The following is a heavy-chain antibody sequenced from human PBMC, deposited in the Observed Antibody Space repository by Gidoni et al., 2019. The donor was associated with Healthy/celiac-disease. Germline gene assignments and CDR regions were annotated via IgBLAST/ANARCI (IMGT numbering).Heavy chain of an antibody. Sequence: VQLGQSGAEVKKPGESLKIACKGAGYSFTRYWIGWVRQMPGKGREWMGSIYPRDSDTRHSPSFQGQVTISADKSISTAYLQWSSLKASDTSMYYCARGDCSGGSCYIEVAFDIWGQGTMVTVSS. J-gene: IGHJ3*02. CDR1: GYSFTRYW. CDR3: ARGDCSGGSCYIEVAFDI. CDR2: IYPRDSDT. D-gene: IGHD2-15*01. V-gene: IGHV5-51*01.